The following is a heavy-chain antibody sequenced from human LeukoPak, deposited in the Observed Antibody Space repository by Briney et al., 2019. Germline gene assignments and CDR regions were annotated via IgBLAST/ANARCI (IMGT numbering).Heavy chain of an antibody. CDR2: INWNGGST. Sequence: GGSLRLSCTASGFTFDDYGMSWVRQAPGKGLEWVSGINWNGGSTGYADSVKGRFTISRDNAKNSLYLQMNSPRAEDTALYYCARAKVVRGAPWFDPWGQGTLVTVSS. V-gene: IGHV3-20*04. D-gene: IGHD3-10*01. CDR1: GFTFDDYG. CDR3: ARAKVVRGAPWFDP. J-gene: IGHJ5*02.